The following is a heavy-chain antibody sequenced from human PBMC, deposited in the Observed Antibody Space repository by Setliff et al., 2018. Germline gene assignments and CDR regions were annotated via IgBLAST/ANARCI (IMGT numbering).Heavy chain of an antibody. D-gene: IGHD3-10*01. CDR1: GFTFSNYA. CDR2: ISGSGDST. CDR3: AKDIYGSGSYAVGGYFDY. J-gene: IGHJ4*02. V-gene: IGHV3-23*01. Sequence: PGGSLRLSCVASGFTFSNYAMAWVRQAPGKGLEWVSAISGSGDSTYYADSVKGRFTISRDNSKNTLYLQMNSLRAEDTAVYYCAKDIYGSGSYAVGGYFDYWGQGTQGTVS.